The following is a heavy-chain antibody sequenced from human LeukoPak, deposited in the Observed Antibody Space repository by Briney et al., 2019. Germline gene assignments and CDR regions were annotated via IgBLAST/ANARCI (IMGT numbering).Heavy chain of an antibody. CDR2: INHSGST. CDR3: VCVDTASYFDY. CDR1: GGPFSGYY. Sequence: SETLSLTCAVYGGPFSGYYWSWIRQPPGKGLEWIGEINHSGSTNYNPSLKSRVTISVDTSKNQFSLKLSSVTAADTAVYYCVCVDTASYFDYWGQGTLVTVSS. V-gene: IGHV4-34*01. J-gene: IGHJ4*02. D-gene: IGHD5-18*01.